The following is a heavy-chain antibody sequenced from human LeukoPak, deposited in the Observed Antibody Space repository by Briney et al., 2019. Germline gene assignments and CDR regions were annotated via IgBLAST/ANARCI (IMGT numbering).Heavy chain of an antibody. CDR1: GGSISNNNYY. V-gene: IGHV4-39*01. Sequence: SETLSLTCTVSGGSISNNNYYWAWIRQPPGKGLEGMGSIYYRGSPYYNPSLKSRVTISVDTSKNQFSLRLSSVTAADTAVYYCATWRTAKTGFDYWGQGTLVSVSS. D-gene: IGHD1-1*01. CDR2: IYYRGSP. CDR3: ATWRTAKTGFDY. J-gene: IGHJ4*02.